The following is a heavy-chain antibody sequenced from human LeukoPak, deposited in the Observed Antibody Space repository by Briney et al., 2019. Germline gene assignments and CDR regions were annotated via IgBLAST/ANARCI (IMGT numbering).Heavy chain of an antibody. Sequence: SETLSLTCTVSGYSISSGYYWAWIRQPPGKGLEGIASIFHSGVTYYNPSLKTRVTTSVDTSKNQFSLKVSSVTAADTAMYYCARTRSPGYSAYDGFDPWGQGTLVTVSS. CDR3: ARTRSPGYSAYDGFDP. CDR1: GYSISSGYY. D-gene: IGHD5-12*01. V-gene: IGHV4-38-2*02. J-gene: IGHJ5*02. CDR2: IFHSGVT.